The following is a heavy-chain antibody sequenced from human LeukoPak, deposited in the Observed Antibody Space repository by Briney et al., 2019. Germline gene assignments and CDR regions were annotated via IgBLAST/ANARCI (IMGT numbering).Heavy chain of an antibody. J-gene: IGHJ5*02. V-gene: IGHV1-46*01. CDR1: GYTFTSYY. CDR2: INPSGGST. D-gene: IGHD3-10*01. Sequence: ASVKVSCKASGYTFTSYYMHWVRQAPGQGLEWMGIINPSGGSTNYAQKFQGRVTITADKSTSTAYMELSSLRSEDTAVYYCARGLGSRFHNWFDPWGQGTLVTVSS. CDR3: ARGLGSRFHNWFDP.